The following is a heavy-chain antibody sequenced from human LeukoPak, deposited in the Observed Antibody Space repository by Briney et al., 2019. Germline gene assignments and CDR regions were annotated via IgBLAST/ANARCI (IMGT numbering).Heavy chain of an antibody. CDR1: GFTFSSYW. CDR3: ARGLFGVVIGS. V-gene: IGHV3-7*01. Sequence: PGGSLRLSCAASGFTFSSYWMSWVRQSPGKGLEWVANMNPDGSEKYFLDSVKGRFTISRDNSKNTLYLQMNSLRAEDTAVYYCARGLFGVVIGSWGQGTLVTVSS. CDR2: MNPDGSEK. J-gene: IGHJ4*02. D-gene: IGHD3-3*01.